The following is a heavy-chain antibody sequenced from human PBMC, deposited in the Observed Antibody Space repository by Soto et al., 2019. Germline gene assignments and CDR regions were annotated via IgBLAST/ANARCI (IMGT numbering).Heavy chain of an antibody. Sequence: PSKTLSLTCAVSGYSISLGYYWGWIRQPPGKGLEWIGSIYHSGNTYYNPSLKSRVSISLDTSKNHLSLQLTSVTAADTAVYYCARGAGFSYASTWFDIWGQGTLVTYPQ. V-gene: IGHV4-38-2*01. J-gene: IGHJ5*02. CDR3: ARGAGFSYASTWFDI. CDR2: IYHSGNT. D-gene: IGHD5-18*01. CDR1: GYSISLGYY.